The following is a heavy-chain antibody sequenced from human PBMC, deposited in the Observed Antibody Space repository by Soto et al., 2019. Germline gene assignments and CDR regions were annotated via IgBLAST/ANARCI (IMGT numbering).Heavy chain of an antibody. D-gene: IGHD2-21*01. CDR3: ARGDALVGLNY. CDR2: INHRGST. J-gene: IGHJ4*02. Sequence: TSETLSLTCAVYGGSFSGYYWSWIRQPPGKGLEWIGEINHRGSTKYSPSLKSRVTISVDTSKNQFSLELSSVTAADTAVYYCARGDALVGLNYWGQGTPVTVSS. V-gene: IGHV4-34*01. CDR1: GGSFSGYY.